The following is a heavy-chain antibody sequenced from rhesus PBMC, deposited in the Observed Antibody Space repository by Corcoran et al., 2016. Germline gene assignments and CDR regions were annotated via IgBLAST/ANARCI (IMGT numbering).Heavy chain of an antibody. J-gene: IGHJ4*01. Sequence: QGQLQESGPGVVKPSETLSLTFAVSGGSISDSSRWSWIRTPPGTGLEWIGYIYGSRTSTYYNPSLKSRVTIAKDTSKNQFSLKLSSVTAADTAVYYCARDGYSNPFDYWGQGVLVTVSS. CDR1: GGSISDSSR. V-gene: IGHV4S10*01. D-gene: IGHD5-24*01. CDR2: IYGSRTST. CDR3: ARDGYSNPFDY.